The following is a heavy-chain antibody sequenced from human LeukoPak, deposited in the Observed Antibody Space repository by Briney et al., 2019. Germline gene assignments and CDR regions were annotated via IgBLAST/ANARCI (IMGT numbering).Heavy chain of an antibody. V-gene: IGHV4-38-2*01. CDR3: ARQLLHEVTTNNYFDY. CDR2: IYHSGST. D-gene: IGHD4-17*01. Sequence: PETLSLTCAVSGYSISSGYYWGWIRPPPGKGLEWIGSIYHSGSTYYNPSLKSRVTISVDTSKNQFSLKLSSVTAADTAVYYCARQLLHEVTTNNYFDYWGQGTLVTVSS. CDR1: GYSISSGYY. J-gene: IGHJ4*02.